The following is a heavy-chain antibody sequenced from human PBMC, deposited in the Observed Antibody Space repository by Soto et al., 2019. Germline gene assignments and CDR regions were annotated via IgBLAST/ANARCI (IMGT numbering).Heavy chain of an antibody. V-gene: IGHV3-30*18. CDR2: ISYDGSNQ. Sequence: PGGSLRLSCSASGFTFNSYAMHWVRQAPDKGLEWVALISYDGSNQYYADSVKGRFTISRDNSKNTLSLQMNSLRADDTAVYYCAKDQASGQGSFDSWGQGTLVTVSS. J-gene: IGHJ4*02. CDR1: GFTFNSYA. CDR3: AKDQASGQGSFDS.